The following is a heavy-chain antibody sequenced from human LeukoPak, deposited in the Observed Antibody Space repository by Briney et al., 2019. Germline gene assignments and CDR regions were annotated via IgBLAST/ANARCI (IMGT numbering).Heavy chain of an antibody. CDR1: GGSISSGSYY. Sequence: SETLSLTCTVSGGSISSGSYYWTWIRQPAGKGLEWIGRMYTSGSTNYNPSLKSRVTISVDKSKNQFSLKLSSVTAADTAVYYCARDNNGYGFDYWGPGTLVTVSS. CDR2: MYTSGST. CDR3: ARDNNGYGFDY. V-gene: IGHV4-61*02. J-gene: IGHJ4*02. D-gene: IGHD5-12*01.